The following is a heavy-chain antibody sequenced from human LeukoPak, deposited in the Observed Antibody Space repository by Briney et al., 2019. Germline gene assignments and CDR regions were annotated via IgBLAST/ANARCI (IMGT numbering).Heavy chain of an antibody. CDR2: INHSGST. V-gene: IGHV4-34*01. D-gene: IGHD1-7*01. CDR1: GGSFSGYY. CDR3: AGVVNWNYSLGWFDP. Sequence: SETLSLTCAVYGGSFSGYYWSWIRQPPGKGLEWIGEINHSGSTNYNPSLKSRVTISVDTSKNQFSLKLSSVTAADTAVYYCAGVVNWNYSLGWFDPWGQGTLVTVSS. J-gene: IGHJ5*02.